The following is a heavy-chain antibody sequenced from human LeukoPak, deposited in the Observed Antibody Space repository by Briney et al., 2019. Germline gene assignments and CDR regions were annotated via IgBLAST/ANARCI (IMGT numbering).Heavy chain of an antibody. CDR2: IYYGGST. CDR3: ARHFGSKGYYFYYYMDV. D-gene: IGHD4-11*01. CDR1: GGSISSSSYY. V-gene: IGHV4-39*01. Sequence: WGTLALTCTVSGGSISSSSYYWGWIGQLPGKGLEWIGRIYYGGSTYYKPSLKSRVTISVDTSKNQSSLMLSSVTAAHTAVYYCARHFGSKGYYFYYYMDVWGKGTTVTVSS. J-gene: IGHJ6*03.